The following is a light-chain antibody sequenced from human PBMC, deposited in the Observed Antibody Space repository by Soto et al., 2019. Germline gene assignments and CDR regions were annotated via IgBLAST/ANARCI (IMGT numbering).Light chain of an antibody. CDR1: SSDVGGYNY. CDR2: DVS. CDR3: SSYASSRDVL. V-gene: IGLV2-14*01. J-gene: IGLJ7*01. Sequence: QSVLTQPASVSGSPGQSITISCTGTSSDVGGYNYVSWYQQHPGKAPKLMIYDVSNRPSGVSTRFSGSKSGNTASLTISGLQAEDEADYYCSSYASSRDVLFGGGTQLTVL.